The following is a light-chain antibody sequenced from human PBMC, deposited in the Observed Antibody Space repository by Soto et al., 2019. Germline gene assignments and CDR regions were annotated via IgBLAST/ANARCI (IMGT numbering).Light chain of an antibody. CDR2: DVS. J-gene: IGLJ2*01. CDR1: SSDVGGYNY. Sequence: QSALTQPASVSGSPGQSITISCTGTSSDVGGYNYVSWYQQHPGKAPKLMIYDVSNRPSGDSNRFSGSKSGNTASLTISGLQAEDEADYYCSSYTSSSNVVFGGGTKLTV. CDR3: SSYTSSSNVV. V-gene: IGLV2-14*01.